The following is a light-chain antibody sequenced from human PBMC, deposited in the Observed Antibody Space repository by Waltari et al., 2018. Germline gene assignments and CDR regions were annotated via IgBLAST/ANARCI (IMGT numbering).Light chain of an antibody. CDR2: GAS. CDR1: QNVSTF. CDR3: QHHLRLPAT. J-gene: IGKJ1*01. Sequence: IVLTHSPGTLSLPPGDRVTLPCRASQNVSTFLPGYQQKPGQAPRLLMYGASSRATGIPDRFSGGGSGTDFSLTISRLEPEDFAVYYCQHHLRLPATFGQGTKVDIK. V-gene: IGKV3-20*01.